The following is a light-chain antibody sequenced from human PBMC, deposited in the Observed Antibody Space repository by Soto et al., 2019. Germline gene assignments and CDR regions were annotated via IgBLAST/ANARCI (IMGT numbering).Light chain of an antibody. V-gene: IGKV1-9*01. J-gene: IGKJ5*01. CDR2: AAS. CDR3: QQFNSYPIT. CDR1: QGISSN. Sequence: DIPLTESPSFLSASGGDTVTIPCRASQGISSNLAWYQQKPGKAPKLLIYAASTLQSGVPSRFSGSGSGTEFTLTISSLQPEDFATYYCQQFNSYPITFGQGTRLEIK.